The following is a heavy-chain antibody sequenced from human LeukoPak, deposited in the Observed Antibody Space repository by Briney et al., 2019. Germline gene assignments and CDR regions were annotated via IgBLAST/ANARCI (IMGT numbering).Heavy chain of an antibody. CDR1: GFTFSSYA. D-gene: IGHD3-16*01. J-gene: IGHJ4*02. CDR3: AGGGDSYYDYVWGIERFVY. Sequence: GGSLRLSCAASGFTFSSYAMSWVRQAPGKGLEWVSSISSSSSYIYYADSAKGRFTISRDNAKNSLYLQMNSLRAEDTAVYYCAGGGDSYYDYVWGIERFVYWGQGTLVTVSS. CDR2: ISSSSSYI. V-gene: IGHV3-21*01.